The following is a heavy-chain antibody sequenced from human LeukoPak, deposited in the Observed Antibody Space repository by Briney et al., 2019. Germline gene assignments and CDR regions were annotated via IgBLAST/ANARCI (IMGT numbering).Heavy chain of an antibody. D-gene: IGHD3-22*01. CDR1: GYTFTSYG. Sequence: ASVKVSCKASGYTFTSYGISWVRQAPGQGLEWMGWISTYNGNTNYAQKLQGRVTMTTDTSTSTAYMELRSLRSDDTAVYYCARPRQAYYYDSSGHDAFDIWGQGTMVTVSS. V-gene: IGHV1-18*01. J-gene: IGHJ3*02. CDR3: ARPRQAYYYDSSGHDAFDI. CDR2: ISTYNGNT.